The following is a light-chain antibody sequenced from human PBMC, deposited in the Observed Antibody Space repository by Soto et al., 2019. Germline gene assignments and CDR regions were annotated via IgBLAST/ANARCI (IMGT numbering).Light chain of an antibody. J-gene: IGKJ1*01. Sequence: IGLTQSPGTLSLSPGERATLSCSASQSVSSSYLAGHQQKPGQAPRLLIYAASRRATGIPDRFSGSGSGTEFTLTISRLEPEDFAVYYCQQYGSSPWTFGQGTKVDIK. CDR1: QSVSSSY. CDR3: QQYGSSPWT. V-gene: IGKV3-20*01. CDR2: AAS.